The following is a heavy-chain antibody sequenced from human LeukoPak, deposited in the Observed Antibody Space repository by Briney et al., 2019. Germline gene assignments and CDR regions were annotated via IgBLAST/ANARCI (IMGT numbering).Heavy chain of an antibody. J-gene: IGHJ5*02. CDR1: GGSFSGYQ. V-gene: IGHV4-34*01. CDR3: ARGIMRRVAPRITIIRGVRLDP. CDR2: VHHSGAT. D-gene: IGHD3-10*01. Sequence: PSETLSLTCAVYGGSFSGYQWSWIRQPPGKGLEWIGEVHHSGATNFNPSLNSRVTISADTSKNQFSLKLNSVTAADTAVYYCARGIMRRVAPRITIIRGVRLDPWGQGTLVTVSS.